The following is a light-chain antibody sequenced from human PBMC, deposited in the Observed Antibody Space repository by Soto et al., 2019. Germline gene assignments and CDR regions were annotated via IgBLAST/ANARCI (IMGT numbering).Light chain of an antibody. V-gene: IGKV3-15*01. J-gene: IGKJ2*01. CDR2: GTS. CDR1: QRVSSS. Sequence: EIVMTQSPATLSASPGEKATLSCRASQRVSSSLAWYQQKPGQAPRLLIYGTSTRATGIPARFSGSGSGTEFNLTISSLQFEDFAVYYCQQYNNCPYTLGQGTKLEIK. CDR3: QQYNNCPYT.